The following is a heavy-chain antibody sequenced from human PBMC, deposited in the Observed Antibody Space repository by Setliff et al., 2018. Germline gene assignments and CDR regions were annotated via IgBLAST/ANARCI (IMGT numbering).Heavy chain of an antibody. CDR1: GFTFKSYA. J-gene: IGHJ4*02. V-gene: IGHV3-53*01. D-gene: IGHD3-22*01. Sequence: PGGSLRLSCATSGFTFKSYAMIWVRQTPGKGLEWVSLIYSGGSTYYADSVKGRFTISRDNSKNTLYLQMNSLRDEDTAVYYCARGGSSGYYLAYWGQGTLVTVSS. CDR3: ARGGSSGYYLAY. CDR2: IYSGGST.